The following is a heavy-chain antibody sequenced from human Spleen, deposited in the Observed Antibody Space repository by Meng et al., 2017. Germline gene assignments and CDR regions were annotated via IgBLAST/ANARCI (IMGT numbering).Heavy chain of an antibody. J-gene: IGHJ4*01. V-gene: IGHV1-69*13. CDR2: IIPIFGTA. CDR1: GGTFSSYA. Sequence: SVKVSCKASGGTFSSYAISWVRQAPGQGLEWMGGIIPIFGTANYAQKFQGRVTITADESTSTAYMELSSLRSEDTAVYYCARGTRGIVGATYFDYWGHGNRVNGAS. D-gene: IGHD1-26*01. CDR3: ARGTRGIVGATYFDY.